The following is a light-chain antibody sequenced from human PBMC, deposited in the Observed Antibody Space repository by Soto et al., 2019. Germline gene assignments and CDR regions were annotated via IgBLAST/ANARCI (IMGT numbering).Light chain of an antibody. CDR3: QQYYSYPQT. Sequence: AIRMTQSPSSFSASTGDRVTITCRASQGISSYLAWYQQKPGKAPKLLIYAASTLQSGVPSRFSGSGSGTDFTFTISCLQSEDFATYYCQQYYSYPQTFGQGTKREIK. J-gene: IGKJ2*01. CDR2: AAS. CDR1: QGISSY. V-gene: IGKV1-8*01.